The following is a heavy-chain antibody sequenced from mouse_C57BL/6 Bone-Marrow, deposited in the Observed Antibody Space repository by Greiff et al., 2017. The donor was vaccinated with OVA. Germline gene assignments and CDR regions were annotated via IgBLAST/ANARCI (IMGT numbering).Heavy chain of an antibody. D-gene: IGHD3-2*02. V-gene: IGHV1-50*01. J-gene: IGHJ3*01. CDR1: GYTFTSYW. CDR2: IDPSDSYT. Sequence: QVQLQQPGAELVKPGASVKLSCKASGYTFTSYWMQWVKQRPGQGLEWIGEIDPSDSYTNYNQKFKGKATLTVDTSSSTAYMQLSSLTSEDAAVYYCARDSSGWTWFAYWGQGTLVTVSA. CDR3: ARDSSGWTWFAY.